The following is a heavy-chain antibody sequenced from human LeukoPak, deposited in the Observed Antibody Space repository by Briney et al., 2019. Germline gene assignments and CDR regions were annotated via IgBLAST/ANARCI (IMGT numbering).Heavy chain of an antibody. CDR3: TTLQSFGY. CDR2: ITSKTDGETI. CDR1: GFTFSNAW. Sequence: GGSLRLSCAASGFTFSNAWMRWVRQAPGKGLEWIGHITSKTDGETIDYAAPVKGRFTISRDDSKNTLYLQMNSLKTEDTAMYYCTTLQSFGYWGQGTLVTVSS. V-gene: IGHV3-15*01. J-gene: IGHJ4*02. D-gene: IGHD4-11*01.